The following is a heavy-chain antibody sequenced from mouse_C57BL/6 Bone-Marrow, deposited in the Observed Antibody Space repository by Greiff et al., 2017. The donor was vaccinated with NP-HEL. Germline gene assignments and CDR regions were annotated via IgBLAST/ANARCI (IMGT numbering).Heavy chain of an antibody. V-gene: IGHV5-16*01. J-gene: IGHJ4*01. D-gene: IGHD2-4*01. CDR2: INYDGSST. CDR1: GFTFSDYY. Sequence: EVQVVESEGGLVQPGSSMKLSCTTSGFTFSDYYMAWVRQVPEKGLDWVANINYDGSSTYYLDSLKSRFIISRDNAKNILYLQMSSLKSEDTATYYCARKGGLRRRTYAMDYWGQGTSVTVSS. CDR3: ARKGGLRRRTYAMDY.